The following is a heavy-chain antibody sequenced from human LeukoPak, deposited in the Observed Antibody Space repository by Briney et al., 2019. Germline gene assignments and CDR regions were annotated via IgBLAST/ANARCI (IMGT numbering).Heavy chain of an antibody. CDR2: VNRGGSI. CDR1: GGSLSSYY. CDR3: ARGYGSGSYYNY. Sequence: SETLSLTCVVYGGSLSSYYWSWIRQPPGKGLEWIGEVNRGGSINYNPSLKSRVTISEDTSEKQFSLKLSSVTAADTAVYFCARGYGSGSYYNYWGQGTLVTVSS. D-gene: IGHD3-10*01. J-gene: IGHJ4*02. V-gene: IGHV4-34*01.